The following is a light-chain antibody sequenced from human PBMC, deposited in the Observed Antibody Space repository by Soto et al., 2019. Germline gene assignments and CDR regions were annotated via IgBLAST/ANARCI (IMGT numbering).Light chain of an antibody. CDR3: QQYGGSPGLFT. CDR1: QSVSNNY. Sequence: EIVLTQSPGSLSLSPGERATLSCRASQSVSNNYLAWYQQKPGQAPRLLIYGASSRATGIPDRFSGSGSGTALTLTISRLEPEDCAGYHRQQYGGSPGLFTFRPGTKVDI. J-gene: IGKJ3*01. CDR2: GAS. V-gene: IGKV3-20*01.